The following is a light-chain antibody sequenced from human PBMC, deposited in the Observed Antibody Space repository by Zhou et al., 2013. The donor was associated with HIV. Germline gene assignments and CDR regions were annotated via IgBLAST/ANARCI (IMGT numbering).Light chain of an antibody. CDR3: QQYGDSPPVT. V-gene: IGKV3-15*01. J-gene: IGKJ4*01. Sequence: EIVMTQSPATLSVSPGERATLSCRASQSVSSNLAWYQQKPGQAPRLLIYGASTRATGIPARFSGSGSGTDFTLTISRLEPEDSAVYYCQQYGDSPPVTFGGGTKVEI. CDR2: GAS. CDR1: QSVSSN.